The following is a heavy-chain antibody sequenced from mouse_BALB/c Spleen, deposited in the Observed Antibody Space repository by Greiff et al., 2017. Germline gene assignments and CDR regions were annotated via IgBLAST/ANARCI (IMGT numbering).Heavy chain of an antibody. CDR3: AMDGYDFDY. Sequence: VQLQQPGAELVKPGASVKLSCKASGYTFTSYWMHWVKQRPGQGLEWIGEINPSNGRTNYNEKFKSKATLTVDKSSSTAYMQLSSLTSEDSAVYYCAMDGYDFDYWGQGTTLTVSS. CDR1: GYTFTSYW. CDR2: INPSNGRT. V-gene: IGHV1S81*02. J-gene: IGHJ2*01. D-gene: IGHD2-2*01.